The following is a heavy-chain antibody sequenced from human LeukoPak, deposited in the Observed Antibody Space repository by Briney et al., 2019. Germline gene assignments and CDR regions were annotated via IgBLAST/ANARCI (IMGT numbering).Heavy chain of an antibody. D-gene: IGHD2-15*01. CDR3: ARDCSGGSCDAFDI. CDR2: IWYDGSNK. V-gene: IGHV3-33*01. Sequence: GRSLRLSFAASGFTFSSYGMHWVRQAPGKGLEWVAVIWYDGSNKYYADSVKGRFTISRDNSKNTLYLQMNSLRAEDTAVYYCARDCSGGSCDAFDIWGQGTMVTVSS. CDR1: GFTFSSYG. J-gene: IGHJ3*02.